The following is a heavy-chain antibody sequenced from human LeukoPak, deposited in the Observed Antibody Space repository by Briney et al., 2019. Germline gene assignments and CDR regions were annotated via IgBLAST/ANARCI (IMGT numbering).Heavy chain of an antibody. J-gene: IGHJ1*01. CDR2: ISSSSSYI. D-gene: IGHD4-17*01. CDR1: GGSISSYY. CDR3: VRDMTTATTCYLQH. Sequence: ETLSLTCTVSGGSISSYYWSWIRQPPGKGLEWVSSISSSSSYIYYADSVKGRFTISRDNAKNSLYVQMNSLRAEDTAVYYCVRDMTTATTCYLQHWGQGTLVTVSS. V-gene: IGHV3-21*01.